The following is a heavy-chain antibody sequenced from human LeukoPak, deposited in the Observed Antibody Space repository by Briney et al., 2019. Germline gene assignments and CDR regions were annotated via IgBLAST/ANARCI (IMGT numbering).Heavy chain of an antibody. CDR3: ARSEFGGISDFDY. J-gene: IGHJ4*02. V-gene: IGHV4-59*01. D-gene: IGHD3-10*01. CDR2: IYHSGSS. CDR1: GGSISSYY. Sequence: SETLSLTCTVSGGSISSYYWSWIRQPPGKGLEWIGYIYHSGSSNYNPSLKSRVTISVDTSKNQFSLRLSSVTAADTAVYYCARSEFGGISDFDYWGQGILVTVSS.